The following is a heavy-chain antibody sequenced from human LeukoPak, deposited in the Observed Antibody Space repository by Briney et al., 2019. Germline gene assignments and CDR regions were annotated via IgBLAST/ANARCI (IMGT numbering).Heavy chain of an antibody. CDR2: ISGSGGST. Sequence: GGSLRLSCAASGFTFSSYAMSWVRQAPGKGLEWVSAISGSGGSTYYADSVKGRFTISRDNSKNTLYLQMNSLRAEDTAVYYCAKDRSVYCSGGSCFFDYWGQGTLVTVSS. V-gene: IGHV3-23*01. J-gene: IGHJ4*02. CDR1: GFTFSSYA. CDR3: AKDRSVYCSGGSCFFDY. D-gene: IGHD2-15*01.